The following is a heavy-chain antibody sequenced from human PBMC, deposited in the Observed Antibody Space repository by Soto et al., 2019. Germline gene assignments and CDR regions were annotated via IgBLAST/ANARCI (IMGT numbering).Heavy chain of an antibody. CDR3: ASSPGYYYYYMDV. V-gene: IGHV3-64*01. J-gene: IGHJ6*03. CDR2: ISSNGGST. CDR1: GFTFSSYA. D-gene: IGHD2-8*02. Sequence: GGSLRLSCAASGFTFSSYAMHWVRQAPGKGLEYVLAISSNGGSTYYANSVKGRFTISRDNSKNTLYLQMGSLRAEDMAVYYCASSPGYYYYYMDVWGKGTTVTVS.